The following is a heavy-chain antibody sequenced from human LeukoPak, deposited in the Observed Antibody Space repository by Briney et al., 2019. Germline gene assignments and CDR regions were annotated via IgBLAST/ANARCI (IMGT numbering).Heavy chain of an antibody. J-gene: IGHJ5*02. CDR1: GGSISSYY. CDR3: AREGCTNGVCYIANWFDP. D-gene: IGHD2-8*01. Sequence: SETLSPTCTVSGGSISSYYWSWIRQPAGKGLEWIGRIYTSGSTNYNPSLKSRVTMSVDTSKNQFSLKLSSVTAADTAVYYCAREGCTNGVCYIANWFDPWGQGTLVTVSS. V-gene: IGHV4-4*07. CDR2: IYTSGST.